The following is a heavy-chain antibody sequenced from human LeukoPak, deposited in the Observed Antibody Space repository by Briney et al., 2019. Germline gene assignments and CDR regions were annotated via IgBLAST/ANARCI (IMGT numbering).Heavy chain of an antibody. Sequence: ASVKVSCKASGYTLTAYCMHWVRQAPGQGLEWLGWINTKSGATNYAQNFQGRVTMTRDTSMSTTYMELKRLRSDDTAVYYCARDLGITGWYAPPLGYFDYWGQGTLLTVSS. CDR3: ARDLGITGWYAPPLGYFDY. D-gene: IGHD6-19*01. CDR2: INTKSGAT. J-gene: IGHJ4*02. V-gene: IGHV1-2*02. CDR1: GYTLTAYC.